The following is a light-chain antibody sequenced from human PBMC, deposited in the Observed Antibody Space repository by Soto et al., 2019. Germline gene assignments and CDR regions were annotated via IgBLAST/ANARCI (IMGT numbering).Light chain of an antibody. CDR2: GAS. CDR3: QQYNNRPPL. V-gene: IGKV3-15*01. CDR1: QSVSSY. Sequence: EIVLTQSPATLSLSPGERATLSCRASQSVSSYLAWYQQKPGQAPRLLIHGASTRATGIPARFSGSGSGTEFTLTISSLQSEDFAVYYCQQYNNRPPLFGQGTKVDIK. J-gene: IGKJ1*01.